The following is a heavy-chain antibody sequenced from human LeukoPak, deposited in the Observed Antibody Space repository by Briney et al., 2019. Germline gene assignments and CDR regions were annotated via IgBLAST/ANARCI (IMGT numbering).Heavy chain of an antibody. CDR3: ARSPTSWYFDY. V-gene: IGHV3-30*02. CDR2: IRYHGSDK. J-gene: IGHJ4*02. CDR1: GFTFSSYS. D-gene: IGHD2-2*01. Sequence: AGGSLRLSCAASGFTFSSYSMNWVRQAPGKGLEWVAFIRYHGSDKFYADSVKGRFTISRDNSKNTLYLQMNSLRPEDTSVYYCARSPTSWYFDYWGQGTLVTVSS.